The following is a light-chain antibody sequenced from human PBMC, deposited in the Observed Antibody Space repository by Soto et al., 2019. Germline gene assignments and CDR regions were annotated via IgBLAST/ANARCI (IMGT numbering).Light chain of an antibody. J-gene: IGKJ1*01. CDR1: QSISSW. CDR3: QQYNSYWT. Sequence: DIPMTQSPSALSASVGDTVTITCRASQSISSWLAWYQQKPGKAPKLLIYKASSLESGVPSRFSGSGSGTEFTLTISSLQPDDFATYYCQQYNSYWTFGQGTKVDIK. CDR2: KAS. V-gene: IGKV1-5*03.